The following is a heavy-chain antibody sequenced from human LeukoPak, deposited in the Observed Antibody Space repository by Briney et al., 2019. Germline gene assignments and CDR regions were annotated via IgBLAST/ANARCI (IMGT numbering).Heavy chain of an antibody. CDR3: TTRRQDGW. CDR1: GFTFSDAW. J-gene: IGHJ4*02. V-gene: IGHV3-15*01. D-gene: IGHD2-15*01. Sequence: GGSLRLSCVGSGFTFSDAWMSWVRQAPGKGLEWVGRIKSKSDGGTIDYAAPVKGRFTISRDDSRNTLYLQMNSLRTEDTAVYYCTTRRQDGWWGQGTLVTVS. CDR2: IKSKSDGGTI.